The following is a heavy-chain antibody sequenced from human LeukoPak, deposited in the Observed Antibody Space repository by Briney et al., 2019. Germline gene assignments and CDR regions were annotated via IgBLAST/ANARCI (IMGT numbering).Heavy chain of an antibody. CDR1: GFTFSDYS. V-gene: IGHV3-33*08. CDR3: ARETRGTVGSY. CDR2: IWYDGSNK. D-gene: IGHD1-26*01. J-gene: IGHJ4*02. Sequence: GGSLRLSCGASGFTFSDYSMNWFRQAPGKGLEWVAVIWYDGSNKYYADSVKGRFTISRGNAGNSLYLQMNSLRAEDTAVYYCARETRGTVGSYWGQGTLVTVSS.